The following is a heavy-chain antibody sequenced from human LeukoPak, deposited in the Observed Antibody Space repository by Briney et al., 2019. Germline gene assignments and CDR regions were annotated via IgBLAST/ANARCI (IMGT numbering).Heavy chain of an antibody. Sequence: GGSLRLSCAASGFTFSTYSMNWVRQAPGKGLEWVSYISSSSSTIYYADSVKGRFTISRDNAKNSLYLQMNSLRAEDTAVYYCARDRPGDIVDGDVWGQGTTVTVSS. CDR1: GFTFSTYS. V-gene: IGHV3-48*04. CDR2: ISSSSSTI. D-gene: IGHD2-15*01. CDR3: ARDRPGDIVDGDV. J-gene: IGHJ6*02.